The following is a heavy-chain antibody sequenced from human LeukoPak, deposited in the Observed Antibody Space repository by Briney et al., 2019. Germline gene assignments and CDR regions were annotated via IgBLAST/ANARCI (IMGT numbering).Heavy chain of an antibody. Sequence: GGSLRLSCAASGFTFSSYSMNWVRQAPGKGLEWVSSISSSSSYIYYADSVKGRFTISRDNAENSLYLQMNSLRAEDTAVYYCARGGYSYGYQTTSWGQGTLVTVS. J-gene: IGHJ5*02. CDR1: GFTFSSYS. CDR2: ISSSSSYI. D-gene: IGHD5-18*01. V-gene: IGHV3-21*01. CDR3: ARGGYSYGYQTTS.